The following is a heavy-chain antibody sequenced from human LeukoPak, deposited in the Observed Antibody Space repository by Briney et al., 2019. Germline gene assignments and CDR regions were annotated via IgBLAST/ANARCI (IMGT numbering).Heavy chain of an antibody. V-gene: IGHV3-23*01. Sequence: GGSLRLSCAASAFTVGNNYMSWVRQAPGKGLEWVSAISGSGGSTYYADSVKGRYTISRDNSKNTLYLQMNSLRAEDTAVYYCARDGPQYYDYVWGSYRYTGYFDYWGQGTLVTVSS. D-gene: IGHD3-16*02. J-gene: IGHJ4*02. CDR2: ISGSGGST. CDR1: AFTVGNNY. CDR3: ARDGPQYYDYVWGSYRYTGYFDY.